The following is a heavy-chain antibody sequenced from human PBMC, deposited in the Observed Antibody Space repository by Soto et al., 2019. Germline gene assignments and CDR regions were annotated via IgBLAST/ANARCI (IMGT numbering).Heavy chain of an antibody. V-gene: IGHV4-30-4*01. D-gene: IGHD1-26*01. J-gene: IGHJ4*02. Sequence: SETLSLTCTVSGGSISSGDYYWSWIRQPPGKGLEWIGYIYYSGSTYYNPSLKSRVTISVDTSKNQFSLKLSSVTAADTAVYYCARDDGGESGRFTFDYWGQGTQVTVSS. CDR1: GGSISSGDYY. CDR3: ARDDGGESGRFTFDY. CDR2: IYYSGST.